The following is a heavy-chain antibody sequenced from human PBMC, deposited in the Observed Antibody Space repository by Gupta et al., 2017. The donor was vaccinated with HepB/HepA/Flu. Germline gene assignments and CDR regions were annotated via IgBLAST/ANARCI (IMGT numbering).Heavy chain of an antibody. CDR3: AREILLRV. V-gene: IGHV3-48*02. CDR2: ISSSSNSI. Sequence: EVQLVESGGGLIQPGGSLRLSCAAAGLILSSYTMNWVRQAPRKGLEWVSYISSSSNSIYYADSVKGPFTIARDNAKNSLYLQMNSRTDEDTAVYYCAREILLRVWGHGTLVTVAS. D-gene: IGHD2/OR15-2a*01. J-gene: IGHJ4*01. CDR1: GLILSSYT.